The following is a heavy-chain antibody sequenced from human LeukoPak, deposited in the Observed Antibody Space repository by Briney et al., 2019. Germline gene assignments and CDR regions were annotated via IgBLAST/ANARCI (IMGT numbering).Heavy chain of an antibody. D-gene: IGHD6-19*01. CDR1: GFTFSSYG. CDR3: ARVLKTRTSGWYYFDY. CDR2: IWYDGSNK. Sequence: GGSLRLSCAASGFTFSSYGMHWVRQAPGKGLEWVAVIWYDGSNKYYADSVKGRFTISRDNSKNTLYLQMNSLRAEDTAVYYCARVLKTRTSGWYYFDYGGQGTLVTVSS. J-gene: IGHJ4*02. V-gene: IGHV3-33*01.